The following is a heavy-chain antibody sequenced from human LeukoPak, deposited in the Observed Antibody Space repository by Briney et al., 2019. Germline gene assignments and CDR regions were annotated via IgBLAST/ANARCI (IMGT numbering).Heavy chain of an antibody. D-gene: IGHD3-10*01. CDR3: ARAYYYGSGRVFDY. CDR2: IWYDGSNK. V-gene: IGHV3-33*01. J-gene: IGHJ4*02. CDR1: GFTFSSYG. Sequence: GGFLRLSCAASGFTFSSYGMHWVRQAPGKGLEWVAVIWYDGSNKYYADSVKGRFTISRDNSKNTLYLQMNSLRAEDTAVYYCARAYYYGSGRVFDYWGQGTLVTVSS.